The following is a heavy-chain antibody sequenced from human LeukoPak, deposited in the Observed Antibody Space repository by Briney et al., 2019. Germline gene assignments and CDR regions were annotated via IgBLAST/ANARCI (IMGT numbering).Heavy chain of an antibody. D-gene: IGHD3-22*01. J-gene: IGHJ5*02. CDR1: GFIFGSSS. Sequence: TGGSLRLSCAASGFIFGSSSMSWVRQAPGRGLEWVSSISAIGDITHYAESVQGRFTISRDNSGNTLYVQMNSQSVDDTAVYYCAKVKSSLRVVGAWGQGTLVTVSS. CDR2: ISAIGDIT. V-gene: IGHV3-23*01. CDR3: AKVKSSLRVVGA.